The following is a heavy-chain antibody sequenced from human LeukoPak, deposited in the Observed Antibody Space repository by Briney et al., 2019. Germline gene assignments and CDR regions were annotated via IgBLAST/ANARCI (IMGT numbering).Heavy chain of an antibody. V-gene: IGHV3-33*01. CDR1: GFTFRNFG. J-gene: IGHJ4*02. D-gene: IGHD2-2*01. Sequence: PGRSLRLSCAASGFTFRNFGTHWVRQAPGKGLEWVAVIWYDGNNKYYADSVKGRFTISRDNSKNTLYPQMKSLRAEDTAVYYCARDYHGLDYWGQGTLVTVSS. CDR3: ARDYHGLDY. CDR2: IWYDGNNK.